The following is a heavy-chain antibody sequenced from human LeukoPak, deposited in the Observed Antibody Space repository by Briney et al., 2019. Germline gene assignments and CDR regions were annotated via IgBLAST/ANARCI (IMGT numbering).Heavy chain of an antibody. D-gene: IGHD2-2*01. CDR3: ARAPMPNYYYYYMDV. Sequence: ASETLSLTCTVSGGSISSGSYYWSWIRQPAGKGLEWIGRIYTSGSTNYNPSLKSRVTISVDTSKNQFSLKLSSVTAADTAVYYCARAPMPNYYYYYMDVWGKGTTVTVSS. CDR1: GGSISSGSYY. J-gene: IGHJ6*03. V-gene: IGHV4-61*02. CDR2: IYTSGST.